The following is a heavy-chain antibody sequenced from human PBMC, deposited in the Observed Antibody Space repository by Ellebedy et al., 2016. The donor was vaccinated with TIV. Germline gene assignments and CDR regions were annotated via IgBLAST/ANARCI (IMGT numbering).Heavy chain of an antibody. J-gene: IGHJ6*02. CDR2: ISAYNGNT. CDR3: ARPYGGYIYYGMDV. CDR1: GYTFTSYG. D-gene: IGHD5-12*01. Sequence: ASVKVSXXASGYTFTSYGISWVRQAPGQGLEWMGWISAYNGNTNYAQKLQGRVTMTTDTSTSTAYMELRSLRSDDTAVYYCARPYGGYIYYGMDVWGQGTTVTVSS. V-gene: IGHV1-18*01.